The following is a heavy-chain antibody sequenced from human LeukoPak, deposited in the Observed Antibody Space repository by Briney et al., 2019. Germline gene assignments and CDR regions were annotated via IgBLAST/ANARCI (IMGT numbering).Heavy chain of an antibody. D-gene: IGHD2-15*01. CDR2: INWNGDST. CDR1: GFTFDDYG. Sequence: GGSLRLSCAASGFTFDDYGMSWVRQAPGKGPEWVSGINWNGDSTGYADSVKGRFTISRDNAKNSLYLQMNSLRAEDTAVYYCAKALCSGGTCYRFDYWGQGTLVTVSS. CDR3: AKALCSGGTCYRFDY. V-gene: IGHV3-20*04. J-gene: IGHJ4*02.